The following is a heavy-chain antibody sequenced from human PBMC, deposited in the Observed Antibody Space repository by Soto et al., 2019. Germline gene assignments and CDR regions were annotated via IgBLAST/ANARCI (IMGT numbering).Heavy chain of an antibody. Sequence: ESGGGLVQPGRSLRLSCAASGFTFDDYAMHWVRQAPGKGLEWVSGISWNRGSIGYADSVKGRFTISRDNAKNSLYLQMNSLRAEDTALYYCAKDIGESCSGGSCYWFWGQGTLVTVSS. D-gene: IGHD2-15*01. CDR2: ISWNRGSI. J-gene: IGHJ4*02. CDR1: GFTFDDYA. CDR3: AKDIGESCSGGSCYWF. V-gene: IGHV3-9*01.